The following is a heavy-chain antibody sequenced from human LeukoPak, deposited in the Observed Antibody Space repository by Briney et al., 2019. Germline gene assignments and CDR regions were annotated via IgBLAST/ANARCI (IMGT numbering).Heavy chain of an antibody. Sequence: GGSLRLSCAASGFTFYDYVMHWVRQAPGKGLEWVSLITGDGRSTYYADSVKGRFTISRDNSKNSLFLLINRLRPEDTAMYYCAKDVLVRGLIGYFDYWGQGTLVTVSS. V-gene: IGHV3-43*02. D-gene: IGHD3-10*01. CDR2: ITGDGRST. CDR1: GFTFYDYV. CDR3: AKDVLVRGLIGYFDY. J-gene: IGHJ4*02.